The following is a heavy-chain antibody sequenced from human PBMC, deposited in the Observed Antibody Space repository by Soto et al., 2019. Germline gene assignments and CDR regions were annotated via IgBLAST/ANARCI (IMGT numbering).Heavy chain of an antibody. CDR3: ARDPEHDAFDI. CDR2: IIPILGIA. V-gene: IGHV1-69*08. CDR1: GGTFSSYT. Sequence: VQLVQSGAEVKKPGSSVKVSCKASGGTFSSYTISWVRQAPGQGLEWMGRIIPILGIANYAQKFQGRVTSTADKSTSTAYMELSSLRSEDTAVYYGARDPEHDAFDIWGQGTMVTVSS. J-gene: IGHJ3*02.